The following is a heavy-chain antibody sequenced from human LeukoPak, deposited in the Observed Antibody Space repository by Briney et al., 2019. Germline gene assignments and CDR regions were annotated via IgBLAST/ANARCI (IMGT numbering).Heavy chain of an antibody. V-gene: IGHV4-61*02. CDR1: GGSISSGSYY. CDR2: IYTSGST. Sequence: PSETLSLTCTVAGGSISSGSYYWSWIRQPAGKGLEWIGRIYTSGSTNYNPSLKSRVTISVDTSKNQFSLKLSSVTAADTAVYYCARAWGARFDYWGQGTLVTVSS. D-gene: IGHD3-16*01. J-gene: IGHJ4*02. CDR3: ARAWGARFDY.